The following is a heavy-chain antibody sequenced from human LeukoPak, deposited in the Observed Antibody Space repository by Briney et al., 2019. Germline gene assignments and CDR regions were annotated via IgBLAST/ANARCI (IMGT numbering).Heavy chain of an antibody. CDR3: AKGSGSYGY. CDR1: GLTGSHNY. V-gene: IGHV3-23*01. Sequence: GGSLRLSCAASGLTGSHNYVSWVRQAPGKGLEWVSAISGSGGSTYYADSVKGRFTISRDNSKNTLYLQMNSLRAEDTAVYYCAKGSGSYGYWGQGTLVTVSS. J-gene: IGHJ4*02. CDR2: ISGSGGST. D-gene: IGHD1-26*01.